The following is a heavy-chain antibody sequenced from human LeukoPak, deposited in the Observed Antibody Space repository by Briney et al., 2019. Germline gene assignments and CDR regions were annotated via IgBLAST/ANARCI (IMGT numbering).Heavy chain of an antibody. CDR1: GFTFSSYS. Sequence: GGSLRLSCAASGFTFSSYSMNWVRQAPGKGLEWVSSISSSSSYIYYADSVKGRFTISRDNAKTSLYLQMNSLRAEDTAVYHCARDLYDSSGYYYFDYWGQGTLVTVSS. V-gene: IGHV3-21*01. J-gene: IGHJ4*02. D-gene: IGHD3-22*01. CDR3: ARDLYDSSGYYYFDY. CDR2: ISSSSSYI.